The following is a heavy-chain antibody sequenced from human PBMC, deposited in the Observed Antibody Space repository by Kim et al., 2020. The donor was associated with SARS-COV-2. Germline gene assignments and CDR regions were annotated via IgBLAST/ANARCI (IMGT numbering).Heavy chain of an antibody. D-gene: IGHD3-10*02. CDR3: TRVAYVYEGADV. CDR2: K. V-gene: IGHV3-7*01. Sequence: KSYADSVKGRFTISRDNAKNSLSLQMNSLRGEDTAVYHCTRVAYVYEGADVWGLGTTVTVSS. J-gene: IGHJ6*02.